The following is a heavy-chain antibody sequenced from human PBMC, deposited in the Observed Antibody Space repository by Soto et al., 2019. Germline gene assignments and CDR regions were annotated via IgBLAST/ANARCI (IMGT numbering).Heavy chain of an antibody. CDR1: GGSIGGGGYY. CDR2: IYYSGST. Sequence: PSETLCLTYTVSGGSIGGGGYYWSWTRQHPGKGLEWIGYIYYSGSTYYNPSLKSRVTISVDTSKNQFSLKLSSVTAADTAVYYCARGSLVDYVWGSYGELVRDYYYGMDVWGQGTTVTVSS. CDR3: ARGSLVDYVWGSYGELVRDYYYGMDV. V-gene: IGHV4-31*03. D-gene: IGHD3-16*01. J-gene: IGHJ6*02.